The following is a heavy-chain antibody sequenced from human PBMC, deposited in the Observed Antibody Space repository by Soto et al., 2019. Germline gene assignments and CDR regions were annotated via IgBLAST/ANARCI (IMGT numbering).Heavy chain of an antibody. CDR3: AKIKAWDDFWSGDYYYYMDV. D-gene: IGHD3-3*01. CDR2: ISGSGGST. CDR1: GFTFSSYA. Sequence: EVQLLESGGGLVQPGGSLRLSCAASGFTFSSYAMSWVRQAPGKGLEWVSAISGSGGSTYYADSVKGRFTISRDNSKNKLYLQMNSLRAEDTAVYYCAKIKAWDDFWSGDYYYYMDVWGKGTTVTGSS. V-gene: IGHV3-23*01. J-gene: IGHJ6*03.